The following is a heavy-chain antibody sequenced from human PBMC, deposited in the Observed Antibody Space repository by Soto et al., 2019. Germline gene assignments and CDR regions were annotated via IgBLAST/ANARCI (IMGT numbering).Heavy chain of an antibody. V-gene: IGHV1-18*01. CDR1: GYTFTSYG. CDR2: IRPYNGNK. D-gene: IGHD3-16*01. J-gene: IGHJ6*02. Sequence: QVQLVQSGAEVKKPGASVKVSCKASGYTFTSYGISWVRQAPGQGLEWMGWIRPYNGNKNYAQKLQGRVTMTTETSTSTAYMVLRSLRSDDTAVYYCARGIGGYFGVDYYYGMDVWGQGTPVTVSS. CDR3: ARGIGGYFGVDYYYGMDV.